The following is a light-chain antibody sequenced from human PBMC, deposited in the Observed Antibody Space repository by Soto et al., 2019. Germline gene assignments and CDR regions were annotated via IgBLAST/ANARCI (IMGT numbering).Light chain of an antibody. J-gene: IGKJ1*01. CDR2: GAS. Sequence: EIVMTQSPATLSVSPGERATLFCRASQTITSNLAWYQQKPGQAPRLLIYGASTRATGIPARFSGSGSGTEFTPPISSLQSEDFFVYYCQQYNNWPPATFGQGTKVEI. V-gene: IGKV3-15*01. CDR1: QTITSN. CDR3: QQYNNWPPAT.